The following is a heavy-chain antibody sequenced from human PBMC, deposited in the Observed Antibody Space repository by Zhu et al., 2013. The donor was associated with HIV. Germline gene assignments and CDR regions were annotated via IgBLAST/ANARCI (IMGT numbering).Heavy chain of an antibody. D-gene: IGHD3-3*01. CDR1: GYTFTAYG. Sequence: QVQLVQSGPEMKKAGASLKVSCTASGYTFTAYGVAWVRQAPGQGLEWIGWMSAVNGNTNYAQKFQGRVTMTRDTSISTAYMELSRLRSDDTAVYYCARDWSGWGXWFDPWGQGTXVTVSS. V-gene: IGHV1-18*04. J-gene: IGHJ5*01. CDR2: MSAVNGNT. CDR3: ARDWSGWGXWFDP.